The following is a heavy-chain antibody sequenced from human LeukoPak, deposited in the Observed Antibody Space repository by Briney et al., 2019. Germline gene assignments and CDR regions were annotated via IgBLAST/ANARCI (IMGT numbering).Heavy chain of an antibody. CDR2: INPNSGGT. V-gene: IGHV1-2*02. J-gene: IGHJ3*02. CDR1: GYTFTGYY. D-gene: IGHD3-22*01. CDR3: AGSEYYYDSSGCYYSPDKGAFDI. Sequence: GASVKVSCKASGYTFTGYYMHWVRQAPGQGLEWMGWINPNSGGTNYAQKFQGRVTMTRDTSISTAYMELSRLRSDDTAVYYCAGSEYYYDSSGCYYSPDKGAFDIRGQGTMVTVSS.